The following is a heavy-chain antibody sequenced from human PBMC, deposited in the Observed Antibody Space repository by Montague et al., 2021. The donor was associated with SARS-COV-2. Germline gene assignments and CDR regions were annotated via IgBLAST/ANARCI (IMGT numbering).Heavy chain of an antibody. Sequence: GGTKKNPSLKSRLTISVDTSKNQFSLKLSSVTAADTAVYFCTRLSLGWNTDWGKGTLVTVSS. CDR2: GGT. J-gene: IGHJ1*01. V-gene: IGHV4-59*08. D-gene: IGHD1-1*01. CDR3: TRLSLGWNTD.